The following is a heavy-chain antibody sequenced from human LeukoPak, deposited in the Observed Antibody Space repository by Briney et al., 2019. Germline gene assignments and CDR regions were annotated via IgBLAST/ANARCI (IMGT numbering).Heavy chain of an antibody. J-gene: IGHJ1*01. CDR1: GGSISSSSYY. CDR3: ARLGSSGAEYFQH. CDR2: IYYSGST. D-gene: IGHD2-15*01. V-gene: IGHV4-39*01. Sequence: PSETLSLTCTVSGGSISSSSYYWGWIRQPPGKGLEWIGSIYYSGSTYYNPSLKSRVTISVDTSKNQLSLKLSSVTAADTAVYYCARLGSSGAEYFQHWGQGTLVTVSS.